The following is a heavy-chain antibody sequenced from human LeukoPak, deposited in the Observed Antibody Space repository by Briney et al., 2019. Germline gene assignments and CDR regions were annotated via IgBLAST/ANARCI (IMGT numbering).Heavy chain of an antibody. Sequence: ASVKVSCKASGYTFTSYDINWVRQATGQGLEWMGWMNPNSGNTGYAQKFQGRVTITRNTSISTAYMELSSLRSEDTAVYYCARARYYDFWSGYPYYFDYWGQGTLVTVSS. CDR3: ARARYYDFWSGYPYYFDY. CDR1: GYTFTSYD. D-gene: IGHD3-3*01. V-gene: IGHV1-8*03. CDR2: MNPNSGNT. J-gene: IGHJ4*02.